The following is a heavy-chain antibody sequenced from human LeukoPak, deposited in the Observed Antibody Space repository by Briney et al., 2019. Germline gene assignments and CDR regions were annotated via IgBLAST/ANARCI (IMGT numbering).Heavy chain of an antibody. Sequence: SETLSLTCTVSGGSFSSYYWSWIRQPPGKGLEWIGYIYYSGSTNYNPSLKSRVTISVDTSKNQFSLKLSSVTGADTAVYYCARYSSSSGYFDCWGQGTLVTVSS. D-gene: IGHD6-6*01. CDR1: GGSFSSYY. CDR2: IYYSGST. CDR3: ARYSSSSGYFDC. V-gene: IGHV4-59*01. J-gene: IGHJ4*02.